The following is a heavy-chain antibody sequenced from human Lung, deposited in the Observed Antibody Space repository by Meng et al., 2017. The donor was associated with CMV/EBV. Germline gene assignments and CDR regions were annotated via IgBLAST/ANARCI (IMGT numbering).Heavy chain of an antibody. CDR1: GYTFTGYY. Sequence: GGSLRLXCKASGYTFTGYYIHWVRQAPGEGLEWLGWINPDSGGTNFAQKFQDRVTMTRDTSITTAYMELTRLRSDDTAVYYCAREVTYFDFWSGHGQGQNWFEPWGQGXLVTVSS. CDR3: AREVTYFDFWSGHGQGQNWFEP. CDR2: INPDSGGT. D-gene: IGHD3-3*01. J-gene: IGHJ5*02. V-gene: IGHV1-2*02.